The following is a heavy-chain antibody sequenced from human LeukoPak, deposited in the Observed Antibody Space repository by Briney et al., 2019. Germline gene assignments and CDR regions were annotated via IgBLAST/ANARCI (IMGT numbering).Heavy chain of an antibody. Sequence: ASVKVSCKASRPTFSSYGISWVRQAPGQGREWRGWMSAYNGNTNYAQKLQGIVTMTTDPSTSTAYMELRSLRSDDTVVYYCARGDYYDSSGYYCGQGTLVTVSS. J-gene: IGHJ4*02. CDR2: MSAYNGNT. D-gene: IGHD3-22*01. CDR1: RPTFSSYG. CDR3: ARGDYYDSSGYY. V-gene: IGHV1-18*01.